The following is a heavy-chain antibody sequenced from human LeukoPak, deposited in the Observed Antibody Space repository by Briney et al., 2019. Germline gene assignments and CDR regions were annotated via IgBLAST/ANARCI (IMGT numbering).Heavy chain of an antibody. CDR1: GFTFSSYG. CDR3: TRDPILGAPDYFDY. Sequence: GGSLRLSCAVSGFTFSSYGMHWVRQAPGKGLEGVAFIRYDGSNKYYADSVKGRFTISRDNSKNTMYLQMNNLREEDTAVYYCTRDPILGAPDYFDYWGQGTLVTVSS. J-gene: IGHJ4*02. D-gene: IGHD1-26*01. V-gene: IGHV3-30*02. CDR2: IRYDGSNK.